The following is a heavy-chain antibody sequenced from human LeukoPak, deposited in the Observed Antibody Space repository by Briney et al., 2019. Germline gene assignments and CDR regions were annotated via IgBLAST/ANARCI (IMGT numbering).Heavy chain of an antibody. CDR1: GGSISSGGYY. J-gene: IGHJ5*02. D-gene: IGHD6-13*01. Sequence: SQTLSLTCTVSGGSISSGGYYWSWIRQHPGKGLEWIGYIYYSGSTYYNPSLKSRVTISVDTSKNQFSLKLSSVTAADTAVYYCARDRKGRGQQLEYNWFDPWGQGTLSPSPQ. CDR3: ARDRKGRGQQLEYNWFDP. V-gene: IGHV4-31*03. CDR2: IYYSGST.